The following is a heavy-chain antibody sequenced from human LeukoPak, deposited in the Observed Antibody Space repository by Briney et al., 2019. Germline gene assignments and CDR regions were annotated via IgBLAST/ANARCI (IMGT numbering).Heavy chain of an antibody. CDR1: GFTFSSYT. J-gene: IGHJ4*02. Sequence: GGSLRLSCAASGFTFSSYTMNWVRQAPGKGLEWVSSIGSSSSYIYYADSVKGRFTISRDNAKNSLYLQMNSLRAEDTAVYYCARCITGTSLVSDYWGQGTLVTVSS. V-gene: IGHV3-21*01. D-gene: IGHD1-20*01. CDR2: IGSSSSYI. CDR3: ARCITGTSLVSDY.